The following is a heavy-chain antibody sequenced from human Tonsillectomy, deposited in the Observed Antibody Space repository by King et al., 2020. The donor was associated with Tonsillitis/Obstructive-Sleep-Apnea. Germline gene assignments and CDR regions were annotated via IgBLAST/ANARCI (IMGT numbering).Heavy chain of an antibody. Sequence: VQLVESGGGVVQPGRSLRLSCAASGFTFNNYAMHWVRQAPGKGLEWVAVISYDGSDKYYADSVKGRFTISRANSNNTLYLQMNSLRAEDTAVYYCARDMGTYYYYGMDVWGQGTTVTVSS. V-gene: IGHV3-30*04. J-gene: IGHJ6*02. CDR3: ARDMGTYYYYGMDV. CDR2: ISYDGSDK. D-gene: IGHD1-1*01. CDR1: GFTFNNYA.